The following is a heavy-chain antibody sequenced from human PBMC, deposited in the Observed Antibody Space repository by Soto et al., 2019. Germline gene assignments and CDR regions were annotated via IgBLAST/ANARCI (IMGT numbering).Heavy chain of an antibody. D-gene: IGHD3-3*01. CDR2: ISGSSGYT. Sequence: GGSLRLSCAASGFSFSDSYMSWVRQAPGKGLEWVAYISGSSGYTGYADSVKGRFTISRDNAKNSLYLQMNSLRVEDTAVYYCARGGVYGGDHYYTGMDVWGQGTTVTVSS. CDR3: ARGGVYGGDHYYTGMDV. CDR1: GFSFSDSY. J-gene: IGHJ6*02. V-gene: IGHV3-11*06.